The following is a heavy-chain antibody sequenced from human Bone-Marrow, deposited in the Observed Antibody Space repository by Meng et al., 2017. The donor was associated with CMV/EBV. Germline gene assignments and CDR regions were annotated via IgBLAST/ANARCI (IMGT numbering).Heavy chain of an antibody. D-gene: IGHD3-3*01. J-gene: IGHJ3*02. CDR1: GFTFGSYD. CDR3: AREQYYDFWSGYYGWGAFDI. Sequence: GESLKISCAASGFTFGSYDMHWVRQAPGKGPEWVAFIRYDGTNQYYTDSVKGRFTISRDNSKNTLYLQMNSLRAEDTAVYYCAREQYYDFWSGYYGWGAFDIWGQGTMVTVSS. CDR2: IRYDGTNQ. V-gene: IGHV3-30*02.